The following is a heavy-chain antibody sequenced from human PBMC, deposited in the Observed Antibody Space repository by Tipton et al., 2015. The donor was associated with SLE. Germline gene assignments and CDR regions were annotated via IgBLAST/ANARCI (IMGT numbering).Heavy chain of an antibody. V-gene: IGHV3-7*01. CDR3: GREKPAGATALDY. CDR2: IKQDGSEK. D-gene: IGHD1-26*01. CDR1: GFTFSTSW. J-gene: IGHJ4*02. Sequence: SLRLSCFASGFTFSTSWMTWVRQAPGKGLEWVANIKQDGSEKYYLDSVKGRFTISRDNAENSLYLQMSSLRAEDTALYYRGREKPAGATALDYWGQGTQVTVSS.